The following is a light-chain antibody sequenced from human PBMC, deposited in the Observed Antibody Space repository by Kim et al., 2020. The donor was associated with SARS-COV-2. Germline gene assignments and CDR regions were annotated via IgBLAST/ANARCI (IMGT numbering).Light chain of an antibody. V-gene: IGLV1-44*01. Sequence: GQRVTIPCSGSSSNIGSNTVNWYQQLPGTAPKLLIYSNNQRPSGVPDRFSGSKSGTSASLAISWLQSEDEADYYCAAWDDSLNGWVFGGGTQLTVL. J-gene: IGLJ3*02. CDR2: SNN. CDR1: SSNIGSNT. CDR3: AAWDDSLNGWV.